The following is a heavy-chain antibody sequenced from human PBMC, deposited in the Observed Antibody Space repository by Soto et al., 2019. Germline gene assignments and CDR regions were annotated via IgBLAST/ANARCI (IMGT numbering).Heavy chain of an antibody. CDR3: ARGKLSDYVWGSYRYHFDY. Sequence: EPLSLTCAVYGGSFSGYYWSWIRQPPGKGLEWIGEINHSGSTNYNPSLKSRVTISVDTSKNQFSLKLSSVTAADTAVYYCARGKLSDYVWGSYRYHFDYWGQGTVVTVSS. CDR1: GGSFSGYY. CDR2: INHSGST. D-gene: IGHD3-16*02. V-gene: IGHV4-34*01. J-gene: IGHJ4*02.